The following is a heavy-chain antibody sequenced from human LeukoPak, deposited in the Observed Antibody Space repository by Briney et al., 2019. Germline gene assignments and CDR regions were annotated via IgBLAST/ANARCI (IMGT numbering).Heavy chain of an antibody. CDR1: GYTFTSYD. CDR3: ATRAGCGGDCYSFYY. Sequence: ASVKVSCKASGYTFTSYDINWVRQAPGQGREWMGWMNPNRGNTGTAQKFQGRVTMTRNTSISTAYMELSSLRSEDTAVYYCATRAGCGGDCYSFYYWGQGTLVTVSS. V-gene: IGHV1-8*01. CDR2: MNPNRGNT. J-gene: IGHJ4*02. D-gene: IGHD2-21*02.